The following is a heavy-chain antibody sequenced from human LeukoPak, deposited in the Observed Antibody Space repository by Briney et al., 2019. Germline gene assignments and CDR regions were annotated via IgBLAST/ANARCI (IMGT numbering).Heavy chain of an antibody. D-gene: IGHD2-15*01. CDR3: ARESVHCSGGSCYESYYFDY. J-gene: IGHJ4*02. V-gene: IGHV5-51*01. Sequence: GESLEISCKGSGYSFTSYWIGWVRQMPGKGLEWMGIIYPGDSDTRYSPSFQGQVTISADKSISTAYLQWSSLKASDTAMYYCARESVHCSGGSCYESYYFDYWGQGTLVTVSS. CDR2: IYPGDSDT. CDR1: GYSFTSYW.